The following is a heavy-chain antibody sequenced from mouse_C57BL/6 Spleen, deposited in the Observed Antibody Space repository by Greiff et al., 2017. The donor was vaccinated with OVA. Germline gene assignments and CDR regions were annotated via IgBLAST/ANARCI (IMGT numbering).Heavy chain of an antibody. V-gene: IGHV1-53*01. Sequence: QVQLKQPGTELVKPGASVKLSCKASGYTFTSYWMHWVKQRPGQGLEWIGNINPSNGGTNYNEKFKSKATLTVDKSSSTAYMQLSSLTSEDSAVYYCARRFYYGSRVYYFDYWGQGTTLTVSS. D-gene: IGHD1-1*01. J-gene: IGHJ2*01. CDR3: ARRFYYGSRVYYFDY. CDR1: GYTFTSYW. CDR2: INPSNGGT.